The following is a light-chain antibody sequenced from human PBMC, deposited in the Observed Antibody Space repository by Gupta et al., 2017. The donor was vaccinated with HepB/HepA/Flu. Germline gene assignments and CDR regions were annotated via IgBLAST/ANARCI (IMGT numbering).Light chain of an antibody. CDR2: DNN. CDR3: GTGDSSRGVDV. J-gene: IGLJ3*02. CDR1: TSNIAINS. V-gene: IGLV1-51*01. Sequence: QSVLTQPPSVSAAPGQKVTISCSGSTSNIAINSVSWYRQLPPAAPNLLIYDNNKRPSGIADRFAASKSGASATLGITGLQTGDEAYYYCGTGDSSRGVDVFGGGTKLTVL.